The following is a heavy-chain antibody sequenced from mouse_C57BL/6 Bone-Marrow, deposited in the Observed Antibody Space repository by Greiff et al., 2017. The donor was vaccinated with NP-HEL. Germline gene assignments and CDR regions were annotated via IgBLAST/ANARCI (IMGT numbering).Heavy chain of an antibody. V-gene: IGHV2-5*01. Sequence: VQLQQSGPGLVQPSQSLSITCTVSGFSLTSSGVHWVRQSPGKGLEWLGAIWRGGSTDSNAAFMSRLSITKDNSKSQVFCKMNILQADVTAIYYCAKKKGFRRDYYSMYYWGQGTSVTVSS. CDR3: AKKKGFRRDYYSMYY. CDR1: GFSLTSSG. CDR2: IWRGGST. J-gene: IGHJ4*01.